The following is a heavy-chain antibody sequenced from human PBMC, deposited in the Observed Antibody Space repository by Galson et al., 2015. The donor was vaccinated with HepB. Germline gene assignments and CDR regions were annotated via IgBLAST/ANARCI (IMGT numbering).Heavy chain of an antibody. J-gene: IGHJ4*02. V-gene: IGHV3-7*01. CDR3: AGETYYFDY. CDR1: GFSFSSFW. Sequence: SLRLSCAVSGFSFSSFWMSWVRQAPGKGLEWVANIKQDGSEKYYVDSVNGRFTISRDNAKNSLYLQMNSLRAEDTAVYYCAGETYYFDYWGQGTLVTVSS. CDR2: IKQDGSEK.